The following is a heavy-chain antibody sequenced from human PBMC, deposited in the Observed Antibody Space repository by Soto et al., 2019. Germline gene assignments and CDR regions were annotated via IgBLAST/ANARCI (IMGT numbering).Heavy chain of an antibody. V-gene: IGHV3-74*01. D-gene: IGHD6-13*01. Sequence: GVLRLSCAASGFTFSRFWMHWVRQAPRKGLVWVSRINTDGSSTTYADSVKGRFTISRDNAKNTLYLQMDSLRAEDTGVYYCTRDPGAYSSTWSFYFDSWGQGTLVTVS. CDR3: TRDPGAYSSTWSFYFDS. CDR1: GFTFSRFW. J-gene: IGHJ4*02. CDR2: INTDGSST.